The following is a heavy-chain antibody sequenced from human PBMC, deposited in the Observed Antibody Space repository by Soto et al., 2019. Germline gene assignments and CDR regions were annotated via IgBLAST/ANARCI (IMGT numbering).Heavy chain of an antibody. J-gene: IGHJ4*02. CDR1: GYTFAKNW. V-gene: IGHV5-51*03. CDR2: IFPADSDT. D-gene: IGHD2-2*01. CDR3: ANHSASSLPDY. Sequence: EVQLVQSGAEVKKPGESLKISCQGSGYTFAKNWIGWVRRMPGKGLEWMGFIFPADSDTRYSPSFQGQVTISADKSTNTAYLQWSSLKASDTGIYYCANHSASSLPDYWGGGTLVTVSS.